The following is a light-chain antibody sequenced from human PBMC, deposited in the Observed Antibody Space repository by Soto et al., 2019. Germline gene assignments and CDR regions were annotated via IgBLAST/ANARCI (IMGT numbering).Light chain of an antibody. CDR1: QSVSSY. J-gene: IGKJ1*01. CDR3: QHRRNWPWT. CDR2: DAF. Sequence: EIVLTQSPATLSLAPGERATLSCRASQSVSSYLGWYQQKPGQAPRLLIYDAFNRATGVPARFSGSGSGTEFTLTISSLQPEDFVVYYCQHRRNWPWTFGQGTKVEIK. V-gene: IGKV3-11*01.